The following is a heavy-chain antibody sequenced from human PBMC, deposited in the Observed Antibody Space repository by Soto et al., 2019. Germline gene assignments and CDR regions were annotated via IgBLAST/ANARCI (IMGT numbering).Heavy chain of an antibody. CDR3: ARELRSYSGAYSDH. J-gene: IGHJ4*02. V-gene: IGHV3-33*05. Sequence: GKGLEWLAVVSYDGTKTMYTDSVKGRISISRDNARNTLFLQMDSLTAEDTALYYCARELRSYSGAYSDHWGQGTPVTV. D-gene: IGHD5-18*01. CDR2: VSYDGTKT.